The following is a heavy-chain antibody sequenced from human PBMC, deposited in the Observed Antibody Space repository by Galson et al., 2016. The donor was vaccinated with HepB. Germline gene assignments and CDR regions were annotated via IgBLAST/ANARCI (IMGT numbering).Heavy chain of an antibody. CDR2: ISESGNTV. Sequence: SLRLSCAASGFSFSSYEMNWVRQAPGKGLEWISYISESGNTVYYADSVGGRFTISRDKAKNSLYLKMNSLRAEDTAIYYCSREDCGGDCSWMVFDYWGQGALVTVSS. J-gene: IGHJ4*02. V-gene: IGHV3-48*03. CDR1: GFSFSSYE. CDR3: SREDCGGDCSWMVFDY. D-gene: IGHD2-21*02.